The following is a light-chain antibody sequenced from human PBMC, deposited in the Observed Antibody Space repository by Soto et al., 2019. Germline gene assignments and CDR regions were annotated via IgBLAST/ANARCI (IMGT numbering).Light chain of an antibody. CDR1: SSDVGGYKY. Sequence: QSVLTQPPSASGSPGQSVTISCTGTSSDVGGYKYVSWYQQHPGKAPKLIIYEVSKRPSGVPDRFSGSKSGYTASLTVSGLQAEDDADYYCSSYAGSNNLVFGGGTKLTVL. CDR3: SSYAGSNNLV. J-gene: IGLJ2*01. V-gene: IGLV2-8*01. CDR2: EVS.